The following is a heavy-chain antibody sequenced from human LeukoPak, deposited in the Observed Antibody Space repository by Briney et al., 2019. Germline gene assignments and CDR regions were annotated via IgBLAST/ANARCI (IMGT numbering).Heavy chain of an antibody. CDR1: GFTFSDYY. CDR3: ARAPYCGGDCGAFDI. V-gene: IGHV3-11*01. J-gene: IGHJ3*02. D-gene: IGHD2-21*02. Sequence: TGGSLRLSCAASGFTFSDYYMSWIRQAPGKGLEWVSYISSSGSTIYYADSVKGRFTISRDNAKNSLYLQMNSLRAEDTAVYYCARAPYCGGDCGAFDIWGQGTMVTVSS. CDR2: ISSSGSTI.